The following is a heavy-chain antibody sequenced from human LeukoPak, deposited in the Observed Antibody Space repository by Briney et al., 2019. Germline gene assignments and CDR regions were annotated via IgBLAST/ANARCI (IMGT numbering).Heavy chain of an antibody. J-gene: IGHJ4*02. CDR3: AKLGYCSGGSCHAFDY. CDR1: GYTFTGYY. V-gene: IGHV1-2*02. CDR2: INPNSGGT. Sequence: ASVKVSCKASGYTFTGYYMHWVRQAPGQGLEWMGWINPNSGGTNYAQKFQGRVTMTRDTSISTAYTELSRLRSDDTAVYYCAKLGYCSGGSCHAFDYWGQGTLVTVSS. D-gene: IGHD2-15*01.